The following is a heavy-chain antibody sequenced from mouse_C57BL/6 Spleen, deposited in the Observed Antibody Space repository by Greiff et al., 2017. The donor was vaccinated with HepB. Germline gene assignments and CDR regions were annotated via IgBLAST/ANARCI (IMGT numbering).Heavy chain of an antibody. CDR1: GFTFSSYA. CDR3: ARDEGRRYAAY. Sequence: DVHLVESGGGLVKPGGSLKLSCAASGFTFSSYAMSWVRQTPEKRLEWVATISDGGSYTYYPDNVKGRFTIARDNAKNNLYLQMSHLKSEDTAMYYCARDEGRRYAAYWGQGTLVTVSA. V-gene: IGHV5-4*01. D-gene: IGHD1-1*01. CDR2: ISDGGSYT. J-gene: IGHJ3*01.